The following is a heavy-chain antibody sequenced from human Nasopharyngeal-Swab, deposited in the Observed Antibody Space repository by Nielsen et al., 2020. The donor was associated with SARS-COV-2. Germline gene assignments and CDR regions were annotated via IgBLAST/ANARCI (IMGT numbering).Heavy chain of an antibody. J-gene: IGHJ3*02. V-gene: IGHV4-30-2*01. D-gene: IGHD5-24*01. CDR3: ASSEMATIGDDAFDI. Sequence: SETLSLTCAVSGGSISSGGYSWSWIRQPPGKGLEWIGYIYHSGSTYYNPSLKSRVTISVDRSKNQFSLTLSSVTAADTAVYYCASSEMATIGDDAFDIWGQGTMVTVSS. CDR2: IYHSGST. CDR1: GGSISSGGYS.